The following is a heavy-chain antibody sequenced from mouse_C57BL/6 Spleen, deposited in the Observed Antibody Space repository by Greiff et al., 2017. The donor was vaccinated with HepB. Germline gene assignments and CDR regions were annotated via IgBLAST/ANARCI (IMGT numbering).Heavy chain of an antibody. CDR2: IDPEDGET. V-gene: IGHV14-2*01. D-gene: IGHD1-1*01. CDR3: ARSLYYYGSSYWYFDV. CDR1: GFNIKDYY. J-gene: IGHJ1*03. Sequence: LVESGAELVKPGASVKLSCTASGFNIKDYYMHWVKQRTEQGLEWIGRIDPEDGETKYAPKFQGKATITADTSSNTAYLQLSSLTSEDTAVYYCARSLYYYGSSYWYFDVWGTGTTVTVSS.